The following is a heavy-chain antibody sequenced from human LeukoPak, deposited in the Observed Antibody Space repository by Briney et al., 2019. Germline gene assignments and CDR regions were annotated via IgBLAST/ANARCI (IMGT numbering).Heavy chain of an antibody. J-gene: IGHJ5*02. CDR2: IYYSGST. CDR3: AREVGNYYDSSGYYNNWFDP. Sequence: SQTLSLTCTVSGVSITTGFHWNWIRQRPGEGLEWIGHIYYSGSTYYNPSLKSRVTISVDTSKNQFSLKLSSVTAADTAVYYCAREVGNYYDSSGYYNNWFDPWGQGTLVTVSS. D-gene: IGHD3-22*01. V-gene: IGHV4-30-4*01. CDR1: GVSITTGFH.